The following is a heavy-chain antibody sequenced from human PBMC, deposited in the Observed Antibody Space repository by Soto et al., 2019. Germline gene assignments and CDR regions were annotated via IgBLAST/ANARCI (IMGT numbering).Heavy chain of an antibody. D-gene: IGHD3-9*01. J-gene: IGHJ4*02. CDR3: ARPPGYVTDWYYFDT. Sequence: ASVKVSCKTSGNTLTSFYIHWVRQAPGQGLEWVGRLSPTTGGTNYAQHFQGRVTVTWNMSTFTAYMELSSLIYEDTAVYYCARPPGYVTDWYYFDTWGQGTQVTVSS. V-gene: IGHV1-2*02. CDR1: GNTLTSFY. CDR2: LSPTTGGT.